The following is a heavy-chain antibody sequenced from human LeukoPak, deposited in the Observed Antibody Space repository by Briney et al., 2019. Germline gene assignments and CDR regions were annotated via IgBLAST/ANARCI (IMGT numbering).Heavy chain of an antibody. V-gene: IGHV1-69*05. D-gene: IGHD1-7*01. CDR1: GGTFSSYA. J-gene: IGHJ6*03. Sequence: SVKVSCTASGGTFSSYAISWVRQAPGQGLEWMGGINPIFGTANYAQKFQGRVTITTDESTSTAYMELSSLRSEDTAVYYCARAPYNWNYEPHYYYYMDVWGKGTTVTVS. CDR3: ARAPYNWNYEPHYYYYMDV. CDR2: INPIFGTA.